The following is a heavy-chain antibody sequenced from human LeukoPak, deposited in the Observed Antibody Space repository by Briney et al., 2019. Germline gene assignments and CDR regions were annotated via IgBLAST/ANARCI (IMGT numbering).Heavy chain of an antibody. J-gene: IGHJ4*02. CDR1: GGSISSGGYY. D-gene: IGHD2-2*01. CDR3: ARVRVPAAISY. CDR2: INHSGST. V-gene: IGHV4-39*07. Sequence: PSETLSLTCTVSGGSISSGGYYWSWIRQPPGKGLEWIGEINHSGSTNYNPSLKSRVTISVDTSKNQFSLKLSSVTAADTAVYYCARVRVPAAISYWGQGTLVTVSS.